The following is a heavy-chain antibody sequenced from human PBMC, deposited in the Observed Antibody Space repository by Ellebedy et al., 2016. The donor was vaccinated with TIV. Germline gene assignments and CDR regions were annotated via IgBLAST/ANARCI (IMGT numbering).Heavy chain of an antibody. D-gene: IGHD2-15*01. V-gene: IGHV6-1*01. Sequence: SQTLSLTCXISGDSVSSNRAAWNWIRQSPSGGLEWLGRTYSRSKWHNDYAVSVKSRIIINPDTSKNQFSLQLKSVTPEDTAVYYCARASSSAVKGFDIWGQGTMVTVSS. CDR1: GDSVSSNRAA. CDR3: ARASSSAVKGFDI. J-gene: IGHJ3*02. CDR2: TYSRSKWHN.